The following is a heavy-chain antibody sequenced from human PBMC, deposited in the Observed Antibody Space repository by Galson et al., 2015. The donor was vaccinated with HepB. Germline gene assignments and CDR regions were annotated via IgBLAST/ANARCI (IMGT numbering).Heavy chain of an antibody. Sequence: SVKVSCTASGFIFSSSAMQWVRQARGQRLEWIAWIVVGSGNTNYAHSFQDRVTITRGMSTNTAYMELSSLRPEDTAVYYCATDSSPYYYDTSGNFGYFDLWGRGTLVTVSS. J-gene: IGHJ2*01. CDR1: GFIFSSSA. V-gene: IGHV1-58*02. CDR2: IVVGSGNT. D-gene: IGHD3-22*01. CDR3: ATDSSPYYYDTSGNFGYFDL.